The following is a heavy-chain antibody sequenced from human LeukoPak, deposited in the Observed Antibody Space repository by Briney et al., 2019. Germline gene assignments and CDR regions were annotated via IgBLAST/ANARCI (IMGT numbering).Heavy chain of an antibody. CDR3: VRDFRFLEDY. D-gene: IGHD3-3*01. J-gene: IGHJ4*02. CDR1: GFTFDDYA. CDR2: ISWNSGSI. V-gene: IGHV3-9*01. Sequence: GGSLRLSCAASGFTFDDYAMHWVRQAPGKGLEWVSGISWNSGSIGYVDSVKGRFTISRDNANNSLYLQMNSLRAEDTAVYYCVRDFRFLEDYWGQGTLVTVSS.